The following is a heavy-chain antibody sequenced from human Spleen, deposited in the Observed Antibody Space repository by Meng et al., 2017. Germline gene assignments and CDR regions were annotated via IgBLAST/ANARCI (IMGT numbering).Heavy chain of an antibody. V-gene: IGHV1-69*06. CDR2: IIPIFGTA. CDR1: GYTFTSYD. CDR3: ARDPGIAAAGTDWFDP. J-gene: IGHJ5*02. Sequence: SVKVSCKASGYTFTSYDINWVRQATGQGLEWMGGIIPIFGTANYAQKFQGRVTITADKSTSTAYMELSSLRSEDTAVYYCARDPGIAAAGTDWFDPWGQGTLVTVSS. D-gene: IGHD6-13*01.